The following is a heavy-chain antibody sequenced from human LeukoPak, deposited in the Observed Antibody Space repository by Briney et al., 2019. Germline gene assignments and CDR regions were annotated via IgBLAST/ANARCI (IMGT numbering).Heavy chain of an antibody. CDR2: IYHSGST. J-gene: IGHJ5*02. Sequence: SETLSLTCTVSGGSISSGGYYWSWIRQPPGKGLEWIGYIYHSGSTYYNPSLKSRVTISVDKSKNQFSLKLSSVTAADTAVYYCARLPGIAAAGYPWGQGTLVTVSS. CDR3: ARLPGIAAAGYP. V-gene: IGHV4-30-2*01. D-gene: IGHD6-13*01. CDR1: GGSISSGGYY.